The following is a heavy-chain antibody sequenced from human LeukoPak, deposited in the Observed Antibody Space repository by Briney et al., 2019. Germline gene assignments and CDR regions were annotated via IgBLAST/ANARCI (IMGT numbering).Heavy chain of an antibody. V-gene: IGHV3-23*01. Sequence: GGSLRLSCAASGFTFSNSAMSWVRQAPGKGLEWVSAISGSGGSTYYADSVKGRFTISRGNSKNTLYLQMNSLRAEDTALYYCAKSRAMIVVATLDYWGQGTLVPVSS. CDR3: AKSRAMIVVATLDY. CDR1: GFTFSNSA. J-gene: IGHJ4*02. CDR2: ISGSGGST. D-gene: IGHD3-22*01.